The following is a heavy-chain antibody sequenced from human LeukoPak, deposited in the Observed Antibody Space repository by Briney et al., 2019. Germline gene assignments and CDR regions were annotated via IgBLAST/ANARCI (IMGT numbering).Heavy chain of an antibody. J-gene: IGHJ4*02. D-gene: IGHD6-19*01. CDR2: ISYDGSNK. Sequence: PGGSLRLSCAASGFTFSSYAMHWVRQAPGKGLEWVAVISYDGSNKYYADSVKGRFTISRDNSKNTLYLQMNSLRAEDTAVYYCARLGRAVAGTPVDYWGQGTLVTVSS. CDR3: ARLGRAVAGTPVDY. V-gene: IGHV3-30*04. CDR1: GFTFSSYA.